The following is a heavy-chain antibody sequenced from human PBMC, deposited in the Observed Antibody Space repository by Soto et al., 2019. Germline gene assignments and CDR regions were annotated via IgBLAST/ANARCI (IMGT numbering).Heavy chain of an antibody. D-gene: IGHD6-6*01. CDR3: AKGSYSSSSYYYGIDV. CDR1: GFTFSSYG. J-gene: IGHJ6*02. CDR2: MSYDGTNK. Sequence: QVQLVESGGGVVQPGRSLRLSCAASGFTFSSYGMHWVRQAPGEGLEWVAVMSYDGTNKYYADSVKGRFTISRDNSKNTLSLQMNSLRGEDTAVYYCAKGSYSSSSYYYGIDVWGQGTTVTVSS. V-gene: IGHV3-30*18.